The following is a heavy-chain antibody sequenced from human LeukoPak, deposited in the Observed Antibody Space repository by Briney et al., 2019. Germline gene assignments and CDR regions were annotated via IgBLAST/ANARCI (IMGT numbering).Heavy chain of an antibody. J-gene: IGHJ4*02. D-gene: IGHD2-15*01. V-gene: IGHV3-23*01. CDR3: AARPGEVAVPYDY. CDR1: GFTFSTYA. Sequence: GGSLRLSCAASGFTFSTYAMTWVRQAPGKGLEWVSLISRGGDVTYYADSVKGRFTISRDSSKNALYLQMHSLRAEDTAVYYCAARPGEVAVPYDYWGQGTLVTVSS. CDR2: ISRGGDVT.